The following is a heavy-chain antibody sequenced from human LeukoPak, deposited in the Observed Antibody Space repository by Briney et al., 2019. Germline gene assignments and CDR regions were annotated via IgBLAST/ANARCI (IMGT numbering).Heavy chain of an antibody. CDR1: GFTFSSYS. V-gene: IGHV3-21*01. CDR2: ISSSSSYI. J-gene: IGHJ2*01. CDR3: ARDNYGDYGADWYFDL. Sequence: PGGSLRLSCAASGFTFSSYSMNWVRQAPGKGLEWVSSISSSSSYIYYADSVKGRFTISRDNAKNSLYLQMDSLTAEDTAIYYCARDNYGDYGADWYFDLWGRGTLVSVSS. D-gene: IGHD4-17*01.